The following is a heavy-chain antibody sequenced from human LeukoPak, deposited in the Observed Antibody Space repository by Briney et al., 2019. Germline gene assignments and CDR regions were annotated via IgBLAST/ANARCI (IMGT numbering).Heavy chain of an antibody. V-gene: IGHV3-30*02. CDR1: GVTFSSYG. CDR2: IRYDGSNK. Sequence: QPGGSLRLSCAASGVTFSSYGRRWVRQAPGKGLEWVAFIRYDGSNKYYADSVKGRFTISRDNSKNTLYLQMNSLRAEDTAVYYCAKVAQWPYYYMDVWGKGTTVTVSS. J-gene: IGHJ6*03. CDR3: AKVAQWPYYYMDV. D-gene: IGHD6-19*01.